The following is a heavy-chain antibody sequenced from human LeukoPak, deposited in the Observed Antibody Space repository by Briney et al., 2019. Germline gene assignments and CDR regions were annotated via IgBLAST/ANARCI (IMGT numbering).Heavy chain of an antibody. V-gene: IGHV1-18*01. CDR3: ARDGDSGYDPVTYSYYGMDV. CDR1: GYTFTSYG. J-gene: IGHJ6*02. Sequence: GASVKVSCKASGYTFTSYGISWVRQAPGQGLEWMGWISAYNGNTNYAQKLQGRVTMTTDTSTSTAYMELRSLRSYDTAVYYCARDGDSGYDPVTYSYYGMDVWGQGTTVTVSS. CDR2: ISAYNGNT. D-gene: IGHD5-12*01.